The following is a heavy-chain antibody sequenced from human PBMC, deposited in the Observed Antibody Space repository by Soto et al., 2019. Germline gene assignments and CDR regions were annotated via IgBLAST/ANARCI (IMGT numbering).Heavy chain of an antibody. J-gene: IGHJ6*02. CDR3: AKSPSRAPYGMDV. CDR1: GFPFSMFA. D-gene: IGHD6-6*01. CDR2: VSGSVDRT. V-gene: IGHV3-23*01. Sequence: EVQLLESGGGLVQPGGSLRLSCAASGFPFSMFAMIWVRQAPGKGLEWVSSVSGSVDRTYYADSVRGRITISRDNPKKTVYLEMSSLRVEDTAVYYCAKSPSRAPYGMDVWGQGTTVTVSS.